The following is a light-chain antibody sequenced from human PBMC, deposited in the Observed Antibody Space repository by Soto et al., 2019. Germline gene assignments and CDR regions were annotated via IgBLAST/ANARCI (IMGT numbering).Light chain of an antibody. J-gene: IGKJ5*01. Sequence: AIQLTQSPSSLSASVGDRVTITCRASQGISSSLAWYQQKPGKGPKLLIYDASSLESGVPSRFSGSGSGTDFTLAISSLQPEDFATYFCQQFNSYPLTFGQGTRLEI. V-gene: IGKV1-13*02. CDR3: QQFNSYPLT. CDR1: QGISSS. CDR2: DAS.